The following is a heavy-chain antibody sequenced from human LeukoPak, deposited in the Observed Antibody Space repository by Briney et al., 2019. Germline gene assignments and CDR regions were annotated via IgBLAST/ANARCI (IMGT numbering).Heavy chain of an antibody. CDR1: GGSFSGYY. V-gene: IGHV4-34*01. D-gene: IGHD2-21*02. Sequence: SETLSLTCAVYGGSFSGYYWSWIRQPPGKGLEWIGEINHSGSTNYNPSLKSRVTISVDTSKNQFSLKLSSVTAADTAVYYCASVVVTAKNYYYYYMDVWGKGTTVTISS. J-gene: IGHJ6*03. CDR2: INHSGST. CDR3: ASVVVTAKNYYYYYMDV.